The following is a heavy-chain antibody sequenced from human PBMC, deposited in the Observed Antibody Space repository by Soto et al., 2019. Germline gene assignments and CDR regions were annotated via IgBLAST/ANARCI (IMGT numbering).Heavy chain of an antibody. Sequence: ASVKVSCKASGYTFTAFYVHWVRQAPGQGLEWMGWINPKNGGTNYAQNFRGRVSMTRDTSISTAYMELSSLTSDDTAIYYCERDTLELQLLDCLEPWGQGTLVTVSS. D-gene: IGHD1-7*01. CDR3: ERDTLELQLLDCLEP. CDR1: GYTFTAFY. J-gene: IGHJ5*02. V-gene: IGHV1-2*02. CDR2: INPKNGGT.